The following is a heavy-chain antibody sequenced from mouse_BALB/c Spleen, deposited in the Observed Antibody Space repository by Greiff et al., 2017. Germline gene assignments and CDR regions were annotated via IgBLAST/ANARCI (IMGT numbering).Heavy chain of an antibody. V-gene: IGHV5-6-4*01. D-gene: IGHD2-3*01. J-gene: IGHJ1*01. CDR3: TRDHDGYYVGYFDV. Sequence: EVQVVESGGGLVKPGGSLKLSCAASGFTFSSYTMSWVRQTPEKRLEWVATISSGGSYTYYPDSVKGRFTISRDNAKNTLYLQMSSLKSEDTAMYYCTRDHDGYYVGYFDVWGAGTTVTVSS. CDR1: GFTFSSYT. CDR2: ISSGGSYT.